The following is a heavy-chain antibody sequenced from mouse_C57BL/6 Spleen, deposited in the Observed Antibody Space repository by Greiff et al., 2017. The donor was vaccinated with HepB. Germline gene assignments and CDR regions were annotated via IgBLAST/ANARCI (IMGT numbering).Heavy chain of an antibody. CDR2: INPRSGYT. V-gene: IGHV1-7*01. D-gene: IGHD2-3*01. CDR1: GYTFTSYW. Sequence: QVQLQQSGAELAQPGASVKLSCKASGYTFTSYWMHWVKQRPGQGLEWIGYINPRSGYTKYNQKLKDKATLTADKSSSTAYMQLSSLTYEDSAVYYSAMSGDGYYDWFAYWGQGTLVTVSA. CDR3: AMSGDGYYDWFAY. J-gene: IGHJ3*01.